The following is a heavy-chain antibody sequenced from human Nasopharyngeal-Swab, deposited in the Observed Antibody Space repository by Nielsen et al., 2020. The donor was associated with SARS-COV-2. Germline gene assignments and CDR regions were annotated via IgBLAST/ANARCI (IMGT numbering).Heavy chain of an antibody. CDR3: ARGGSSWPHWYFDL. CDR1: GFIFSNYN. J-gene: IGHJ2*01. D-gene: IGHD6-13*01. CDR2: IGVTSSTR. V-gene: IGHV3-48*04. Sequence: GSLKISCAASGFIFSNYNMNWVRQAPGKGLEWVSYIGVTSSTRYYADSLRGRFTISRDNAKNSLYLQMNSLRAEDTAVYYCARGGSSWPHWYFDLWGRGTLVTVSS.